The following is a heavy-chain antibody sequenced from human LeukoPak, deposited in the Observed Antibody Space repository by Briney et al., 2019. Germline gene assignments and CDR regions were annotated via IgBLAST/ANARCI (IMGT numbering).Heavy chain of an antibody. V-gene: IGHV3-21*01. Sequence: GGSLTLSCVASGFTFSAYTMNWVRQAPGKGLEWVSFISSSSTYIYYADSLKGRFTISRDNAKTSLYLQMNSLRAEDTAVYYCARDDPRWGTSGDYWGQGTLVTVSS. CDR3: ARDDPRWGTSGDY. CDR1: GFTFSAYT. D-gene: IGHD7-27*01. CDR2: ISSSSTYI. J-gene: IGHJ4*02.